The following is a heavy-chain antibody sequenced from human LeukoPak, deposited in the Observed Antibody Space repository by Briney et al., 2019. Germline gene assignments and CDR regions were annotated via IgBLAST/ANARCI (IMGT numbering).Heavy chain of an antibody. CDR1: EDSISRTRDY. Sequence: KPSETLSLTCSVSEDSISRTRDYWAWIRQPPGKGLEWIGEINHSGSTNYNPSLKSRVTISVDTSKNQFSLKLSSVTTADTAVYYCARGRGNYWGQGTLVTVSS. CDR2: INHSGST. J-gene: IGHJ4*02. V-gene: IGHV4-39*07. CDR3: ARGRGNY. D-gene: IGHD3-10*01.